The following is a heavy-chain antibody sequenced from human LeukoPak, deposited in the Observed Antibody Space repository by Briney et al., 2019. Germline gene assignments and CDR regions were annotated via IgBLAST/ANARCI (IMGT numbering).Heavy chain of an antibody. CDR3: ARGGVYGDFYFDY. CDR1: GYTFTSYY. J-gene: IGHJ4*02. V-gene: IGHV1-2*02. D-gene: IGHD4-17*01. Sequence: GASVKVSCKASGYTFTSYYMHWVRQAPGQGLAWMGWIHPNSGGTNYDQKFQGRVTMTRDTSISTAYMELSRLTSDDTAVYYCARGGVYGDFYFDYWGQGALVTVSS. CDR2: IHPNSGGT.